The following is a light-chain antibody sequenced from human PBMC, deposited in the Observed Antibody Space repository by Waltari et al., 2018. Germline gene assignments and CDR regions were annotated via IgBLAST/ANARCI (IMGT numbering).Light chain of an antibody. CDR2: KIS. J-gene: IGKJ4*01. CDR3: MQPTQFPHSIT. CDR1: QSLVHRDGNTY. V-gene: IGKV2-24*01. Sequence: DIVLTQTPLSLPVTLGQPASISCKSSQSLVHRDGNTYLSWLQQRPGQPPRLLIYKISHRFSGVPDRFSGSGAVTDVTLKISRVEAEDVGVYYCMQPTQFPHSITFGGGTKVEI.